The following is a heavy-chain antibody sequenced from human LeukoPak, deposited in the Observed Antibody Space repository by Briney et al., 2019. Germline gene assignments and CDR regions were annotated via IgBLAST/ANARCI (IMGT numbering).Heavy chain of an antibody. CDR3: ATGLRYFDWSPPLNY. CDR2: FDPEDGET. V-gene: IGHV1-24*01. D-gene: IGHD3-9*01. J-gene: IGHJ4*02. CDR1: GYTFTGYY. Sequence: ASVKVSCKASGYTFTGYYMHWVRQAPGKGLEWMGGFDPEDGETIYAQKFQGRVTMTEDTSTDTAYMELSSLRSEDTAVYYCATGLRYFDWSPPLNYWGQGTLVTVSS.